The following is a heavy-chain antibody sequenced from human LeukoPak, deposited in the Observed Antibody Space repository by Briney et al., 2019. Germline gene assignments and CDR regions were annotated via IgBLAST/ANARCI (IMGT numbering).Heavy chain of an antibody. V-gene: IGHV1-18*01. CDR2: ISAYNGNT. Sequence: ASVKVSCKASGYTFTSYGISWVRQAPGQGLEWMGWISAYNGNTNYAQKLQGRVTMTTDTSTSTAYMELSSLRSEDTAVYYCARDAHSGYYYYFDYWGQGTLVTVSS. D-gene: IGHD3-22*01. J-gene: IGHJ4*02. CDR3: ARDAHSGYYYYFDY. CDR1: GYTFTSYG.